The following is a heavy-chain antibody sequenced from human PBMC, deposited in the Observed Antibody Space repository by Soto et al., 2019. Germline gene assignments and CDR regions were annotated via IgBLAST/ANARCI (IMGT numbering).Heavy chain of an antibody. CDR3: TRDRDGYNYGVRVPATYDY. V-gene: IGHV3-49*03. J-gene: IGHJ4*02. D-gene: IGHD5-12*01. CDR2: IRSKAYGGTT. Sequence: PGGSLRLSCTASGFTFGDYAMSWFRQAPGKGLEWVGFIRSKAYGGTTEYAASVKGRFTISRDDSKSIAYLQMNSLKTEDTAVYYCTRDRDGYNYGVRVPATYDYWGQGTLVTVSS. CDR1: GFTFGDYA.